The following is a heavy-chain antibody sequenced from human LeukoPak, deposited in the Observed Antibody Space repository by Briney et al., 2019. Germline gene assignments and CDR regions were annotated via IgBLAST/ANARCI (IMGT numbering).Heavy chain of an antibody. J-gene: IGHJ5*02. CDR2: INHSGST. D-gene: IGHD4-17*01. V-gene: IGHV4-34*01. CDR3: ARGYGVRSWFDP. CDR1: GGSFSGYY. Sequence: SETLSLTCAVYGGSFSGYYWSWIRQPPGKGLEWIGEINHSGSTNCNPSLKSRVTISVDTSKNQFSLKLSSVTAADTAVYYCARGYGVRSWFDPWGQGTLVTVSS.